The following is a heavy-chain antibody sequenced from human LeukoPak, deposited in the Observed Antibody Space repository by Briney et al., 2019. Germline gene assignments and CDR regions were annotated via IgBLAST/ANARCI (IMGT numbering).Heavy chain of an antibody. CDR3: ARGGGSYFY. CDR2: IYHSGST. J-gene: IGHJ4*02. CDR1: GGSISSSNW. Sequence: SETLSLTCAVSGGSISSSNWWSWVRQPPGKGLEWIGEIYHSGSTNYNPSLKSRVTISVDTSKNQFSLKLTSVTAADTAVYHCARGGGSYFYWGQGTLVTVSS. D-gene: IGHD1-26*01. V-gene: IGHV4-4*02.